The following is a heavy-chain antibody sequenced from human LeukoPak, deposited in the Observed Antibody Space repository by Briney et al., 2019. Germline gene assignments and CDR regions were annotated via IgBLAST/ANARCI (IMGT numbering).Heavy chain of an antibody. J-gene: IGHJ6*02. V-gene: IGHV3-9*01. CDR1: GFTFDDYA. CDR3: AKGGSGSLRSVYYGMDV. D-gene: IGHD3-10*01. Sequence: GGSLRLSCAASGFTFDDYAMHWVRQAPGKGLEWVSGISWNSGSIGYADSVKGRFTISRDNAKNSLYLQMNSLRAEDTALYYCAKGGSGSLRSVYYGMDVWGQGTTVTVSS. CDR2: ISWNSGSI.